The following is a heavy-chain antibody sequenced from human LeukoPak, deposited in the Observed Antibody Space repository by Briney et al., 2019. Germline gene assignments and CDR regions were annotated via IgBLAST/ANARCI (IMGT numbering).Heavy chain of an antibody. CDR1: GYSFTSYW. V-gene: IGHV5-51*01. CDR3: ARAVRYYGGNPWPPDY. Sequence: GESLKISCKGSGYSFTSYWNGWVRQMPGKGLEGMGSIYPGDSDTRYSPPFQGQVTISADKSISTAYLQWSSLKASDTAMYYCARAVRYYGGNPWPPDYWGQGTLVTVSS. D-gene: IGHD4-23*01. CDR2: IYPGDSDT. J-gene: IGHJ4*02.